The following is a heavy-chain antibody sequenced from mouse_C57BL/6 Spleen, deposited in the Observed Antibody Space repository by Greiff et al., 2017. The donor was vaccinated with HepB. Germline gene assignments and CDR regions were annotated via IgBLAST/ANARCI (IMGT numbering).Heavy chain of an antibody. CDR2: IDPSDSYT. J-gene: IGHJ3*01. CDR1: GYTFTSYW. CDR3: ARPGYYGSSPWFAY. D-gene: IGHD1-1*01. Sequence: QVQLQQPGAELVKPGASVKLSCKASGYTFTSYWMQWVKQRPGQGLEWIGEIDPSDSYTNYNQKFKGKATLTVDTSSSTAYMQLSSLTSEDSAVYYCARPGYYGSSPWFAYWGQGTLVTVSA. V-gene: IGHV1-50*01.